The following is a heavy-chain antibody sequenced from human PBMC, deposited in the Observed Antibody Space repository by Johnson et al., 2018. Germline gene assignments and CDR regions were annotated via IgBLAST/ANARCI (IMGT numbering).Heavy chain of an antibody. CDR1: GFTFSSYG. CDR2: IWYDGSNK. CDR3: ARGWGGGGSYLFAFDI. D-gene: IGHD2-15*01. Sequence: QVQLVQSGGGVVQPGRSLRLSCAASGFTFSSYGMHWVRQAPGKGLEWVAVIWYDGSNKYYADSVKGRFTISRDNSKNPLYLQMNSLRAEVTAVYYCARGWGGGGSYLFAFDIRGQGTMVTVSS. J-gene: IGHJ3*02. V-gene: IGHV3-33*01.